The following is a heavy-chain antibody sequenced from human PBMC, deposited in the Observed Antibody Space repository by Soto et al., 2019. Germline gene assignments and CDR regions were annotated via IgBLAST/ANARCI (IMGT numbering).Heavy chain of an antibody. V-gene: IGHV4-34*01. J-gene: IGHJ6*03. CDR2: INHSGST. Sequence: PSETLSLTCAVYGGSFSGYYWSWIRQPPGKGLEWIGEINHSGSTNYNPSLKSRVTISVDTSKNQFFLKLSSVTAADTAVYYCARGRSNIVVVVAATQSYYMDVWGKGTTVTVSS. CDR3: ARGRSNIVVVVAATQSYYMDV. CDR1: GGSFSGYY. D-gene: IGHD2-15*01.